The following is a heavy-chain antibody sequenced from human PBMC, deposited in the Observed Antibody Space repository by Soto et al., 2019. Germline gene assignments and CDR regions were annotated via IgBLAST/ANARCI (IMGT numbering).Heavy chain of an antibody. D-gene: IGHD1-1*01. J-gene: IGHJ6*02. V-gene: IGHV4-34*01. CDR2: INHSGST. CDR1: GGSFSGYY. CDR3: ASHWNRYYYGMDV. Sequence: SETLSLTCAVYGGSFSGYYWSWIRQPPGKGLEWIGEINHSGSTNYNPSLKSRVTISVDTSKNQFPLKLSSVTAADTAVYYCASHWNRYYYGMDVWGQGTTVTVSS.